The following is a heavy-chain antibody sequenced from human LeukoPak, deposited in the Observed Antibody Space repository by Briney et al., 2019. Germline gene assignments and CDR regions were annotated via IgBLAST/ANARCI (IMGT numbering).Heavy chain of an antibody. Sequence: GGSLRLSCAASGFTFGTYGMHWVRQAPGKGLEWVAVISYDGSNKYYADSVKGRFTISRDNSKNTLYLQMNSLRAEDTAVYYCAKAIGIAAAGTDYWGQGTLVTVSS. CDR2: ISYDGSNK. V-gene: IGHV3-30*18. CDR1: GFTFGTYG. J-gene: IGHJ4*02. CDR3: AKAIGIAAAGTDY. D-gene: IGHD6-13*01.